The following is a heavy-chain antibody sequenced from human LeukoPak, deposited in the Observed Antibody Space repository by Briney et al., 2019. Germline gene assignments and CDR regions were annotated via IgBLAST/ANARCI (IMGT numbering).Heavy chain of an antibody. CDR3: ARDRAVAGTPYYYYYGMDV. D-gene: IGHD6-19*01. J-gene: IGHJ6*02. CDR2: ISAYNGNT. CDR1: GYTFTSYG. Sequence: ASVKVSCKASGYTFTSYGISWVRQAPGQGLEWMGWISAYNGNTNYAQKLQGRVTMTTDTSTSTAYMELRSLRSDDTAVYYCARDRAVAGTPYYYYYGMDVWGQGTTVTVSS. V-gene: IGHV1-18*01.